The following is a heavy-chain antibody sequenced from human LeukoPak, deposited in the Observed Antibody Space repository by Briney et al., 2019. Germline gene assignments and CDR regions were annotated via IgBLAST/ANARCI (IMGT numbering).Heavy chain of an antibody. CDR1: GFTFSRSA. Sequence: GGSLRLSCAASGFTFSRSAMTWVRQGPGTGLEFVASIIYSGGATYYADSVKGRFTISRDNSKNTLYLQMNSLGAEDTALYYCAKDGLYYDGSEHVYYFDSWGQGTLVTVSS. CDR2: IIYSGGAT. J-gene: IGHJ4*02. CDR3: AKDGLYYDGSEHVYYFDS. D-gene: IGHD3-22*01. V-gene: IGHV3-23*01.